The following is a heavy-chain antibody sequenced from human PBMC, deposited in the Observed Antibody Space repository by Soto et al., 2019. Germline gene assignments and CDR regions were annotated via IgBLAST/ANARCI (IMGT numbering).Heavy chain of an antibody. CDR3: ARAACSSTSCYNYYAYGMDV. Sequence: ASVNVSCKSSGHTFTTCSLHWVRQAPGQRLECMGWIHAGNGNTEHSQKSQGRVAITRDTSSSTAYLELGSLRSEDTAVYYCARAACSSTSCYNYYAYGMDVWGQGTAVTVSS. J-gene: IGHJ6*02. CDR2: IHAGNGNT. CDR1: GHTFTTCS. D-gene: IGHD2-2*01. V-gene: IGHV1-3*01.